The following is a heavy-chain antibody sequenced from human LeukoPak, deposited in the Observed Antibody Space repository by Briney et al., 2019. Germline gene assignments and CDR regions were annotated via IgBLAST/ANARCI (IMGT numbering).Heavy chain of an antibody. V-gene: IGHV3-33*08. D-gene: IGHD2-8*01. CDR3: AREVNGAYYFDY. CDR2: IWSDGSNK. CDR1: GFLLSNSW. Sequence: PGGSLRLSCADSGFLLSNSWMDWVRQAPGKGLEWVAVIWSDGSNKYYADSVEGRFTISRDNSKNTLHLQMDSLRAEDTAVYYCAREVNGAYYFDYWGQGTLVTVSP. J-gene: IGHJ4*02.